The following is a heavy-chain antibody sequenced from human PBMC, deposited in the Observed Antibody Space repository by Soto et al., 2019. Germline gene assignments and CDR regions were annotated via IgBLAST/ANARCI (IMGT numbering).Heavy chain of an antibody. J-gene: IGHJ4*02. V-gene: IGHV4-39*01. D-gene: IGHD5-12*01. Sequence: QLQLQESGPGLVKPSETLSLTCTVSGASISSSNYYWGWIRQPPGKGLEWIGSIYYNGGTYYKPSLKSRVTISVDTSKYQISLKLSSVTAADTAMYYCVRQEYSGNDKLSWGQGTLVTVSS. CDR1: GASISSSNYY. CDR2: IYYNGGT. CDR3: VRQEYSGNDKLS.